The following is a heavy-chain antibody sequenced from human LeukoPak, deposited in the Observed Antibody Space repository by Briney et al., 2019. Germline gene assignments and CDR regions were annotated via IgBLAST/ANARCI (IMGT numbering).Heavy chain of an antibody. D-gene: IGHD3-10*01. V-gene: IGHV4-30-4*08. CDR2: IYYSGST. CDR3: ARDWPLGTDLRGGFDY. Sequence: SETLSLTCTVSGGSISSGDYYWSWIRQPPGKGLEWIGYIYYSGSTYYNPSLKSRVTISVDTSKNQFSLKLSSVTAADTAVYYCARDWPLGTDLRGGFDYWGQGTLVTVSS. J-gene: IGHJ4*02. CDR1: GGSISSGDYY.